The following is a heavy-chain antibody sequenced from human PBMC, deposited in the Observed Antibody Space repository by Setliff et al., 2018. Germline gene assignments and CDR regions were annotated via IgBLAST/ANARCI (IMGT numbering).Heavy chain of an antibody. Sequence: PGGSLRLSCAASGFTFSSNNMHWVRQAPGKGLEWVSCISGSSSYIYYADSVKGRFTISRDNAKNSLYLQMNSLRAEDTAVYYCARAQSWSGGPYYFDNWGQGTLVTVSS. CDR3: ARAQSWSGGPYYFDN. V-gene: IGHV3-21*01. J-gene: IGHJ4*02. D-gene: IGHD3-3*01. CDR2: ISGSSSYI. CDR1: GFTFSSNN.